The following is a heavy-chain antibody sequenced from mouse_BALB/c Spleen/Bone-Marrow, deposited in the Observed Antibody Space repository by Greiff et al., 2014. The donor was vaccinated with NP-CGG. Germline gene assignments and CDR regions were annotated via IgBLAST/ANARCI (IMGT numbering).Heavy chain of an antibody. CDR1: GFNIKDTY. V-gene: IGHV14-3*02. Sequence: VQLQQSGAELVKPGASVKLSCTASGFNIKDTYMHWVKQRPEQGLEWIGGIDPANGNTKYDPKFQGKATITADTSSNTAYLRLSSLTSEDTAVYYCARWEYYAMDYWGQGTSVTVSS. J-gene: IGHJ4*01. CDR2: IDPANGNT. CDR3: ARWEYYAMDY. D-gene: IGHD4-1*01.